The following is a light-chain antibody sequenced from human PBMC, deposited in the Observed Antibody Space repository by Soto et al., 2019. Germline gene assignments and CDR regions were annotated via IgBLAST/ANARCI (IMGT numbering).Light chain of an antibody. Sequence: DIQMTQSPYSLSASVGDSVTITCRASQNIRTYLNWYQQKPGRAPKLLIHSASALPSGVPSRFSGSGSGTEFTLTMSGLQPGDFATYYCQQGHSTPYTVGQGTKVEIK. V-gene: IGKV1-39*01. CDR1: QNIRTY. J-gene: IGKJ2*01. CDR3: QQGHSTPYT. CDR2: SAS.